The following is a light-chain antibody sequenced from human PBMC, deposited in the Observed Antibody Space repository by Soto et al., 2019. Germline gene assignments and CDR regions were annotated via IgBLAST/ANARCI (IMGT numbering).Light chain of an antibody. CDR3: QQRSKWPLT. CDR1: QSVTSN. J-gene: IGKJ4*01. CDR2: GVS. Sequence: EIVLTQSSATLSLSPGERATLSCRASQSVTSNALAWYQQKPGQAPRLLIYGVSSRATGIPDRSSGSGSGTDFTLTISSLEPEDFAVYYCQQRSKWPLTFGGGTKVDIK. V-gene: IGKV3-11*01.